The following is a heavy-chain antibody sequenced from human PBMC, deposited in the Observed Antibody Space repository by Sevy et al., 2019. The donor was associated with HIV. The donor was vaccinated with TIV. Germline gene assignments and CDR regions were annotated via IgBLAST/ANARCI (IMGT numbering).Heavy chain of an antibody. CDR3: AAGMIAAADNDYDYGLDF. J-gene: IGHJ6*01. CDR1: GGSFASGTFY. D-gene: IGHD6-13*01. CDR2: VYPGGSA. Sequence: SETLSLTCTVSGGSFASGTFYWSWVRQPAGKGLEWIGRVYPGGSANYSPSLTSRVTMSVDTSRNQLSLRLSTVTATETAGYFWAAGMIAAADNDYDYGLDFWGQGTTVTVSS. V-gene: IGHV4-61*02.